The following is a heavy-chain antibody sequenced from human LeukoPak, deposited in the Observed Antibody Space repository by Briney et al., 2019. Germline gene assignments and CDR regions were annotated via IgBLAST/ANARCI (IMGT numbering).Heavy chain of an antibody. J-gene: IGHJ6*02. CDR2: INPNSGGT. CDR3: ARDRGITMVRGVMYGMDV. V-gene: IGHV1-2*02. Sequence: ASVKVSFKASGYTFTGYYMHWVRQAPGQGLEWMGWINPNSGGTNYAQKFQGRVTMTRDTSISTAYMELSRLRSDDTAVYYCARDRGITMVRGVMYGMDVWGQGTTVTVSS. CDR1: GYTFTGYY. D-gene: IGHD3-10*01.